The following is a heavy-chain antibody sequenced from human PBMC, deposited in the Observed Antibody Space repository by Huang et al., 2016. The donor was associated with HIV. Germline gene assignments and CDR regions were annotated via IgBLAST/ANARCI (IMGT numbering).Heavy chain of an antibody. Sequence: EVLLLESGGGLVQPGGSLRLSCVASGFTFSSYAMSWVRQCRGKGLGWVSGITDGINNRYYAHSVKGRFAVSRDDSTNTLYLQMNSLRAEDTAVYYCAKDADTSGYDVLGPFGSWGQGTLVTVSS. D-gene: IGHD3-3*01. CDR2: ITDGINNR. V-gene: IGHV3-23*01. CDR3: AKDADTSGYDVLGPFGS. CDR1: GFTFSSYA. J-gene: IGHJ4*02.